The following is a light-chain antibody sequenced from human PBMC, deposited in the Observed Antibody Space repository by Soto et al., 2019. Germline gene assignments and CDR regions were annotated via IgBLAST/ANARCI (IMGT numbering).Light chain of an antibody. Sequence: EIVMTQSPATLSVSPGERATLSCRASQSVSSNLAWYQQKPGQAPRLLIYGAFTRATGIPARFSGSGSGTEFTLTVSSLQSEDFAVYYCQQYKNWPPGGTFGQGTKVEIK. CDR2: GAF. V-gene: IGKV3-15*01. CDR3: QQYKNWPPGGT. CDR1: QSVSSN. J-gene: IGKJ1*01.